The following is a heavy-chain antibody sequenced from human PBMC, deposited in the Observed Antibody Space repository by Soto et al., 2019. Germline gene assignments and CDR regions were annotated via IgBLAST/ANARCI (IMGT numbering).Heavy chain of an antibody. CDR3: ARGKNFFDY. Sequence: QVQLQESGPGLVKPTQTLSLTCTVSGGSVSSRGYYWSWIRQHPGKGLEWIGYIFYSGNTYYNPSLKSRVTISVDTSTNQFSLKLSSVTAAETAVYYCARGKNFFDYWGQGTLVTVSS. V-gene: IGHV4-31*03. CDR2: IFYSGNT. J-gene: IGHJ4*02. CDR1: GGSVSSRGYY.